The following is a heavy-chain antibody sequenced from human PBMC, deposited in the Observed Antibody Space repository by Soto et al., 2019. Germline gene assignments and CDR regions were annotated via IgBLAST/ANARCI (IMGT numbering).Heavy chain of an antibody. CDR1: GYTLTELS. Sequence: ASVKVSCKVSGYTLTELSMHWVRQAPGKGLEWMGGFDPEDGETIYAQKFQGRVTMTEDTSTDTAYMELSSLRSEDTAVYYCATGEYCGGDCPGVDDAFDIWGQVTMVTVSS. D-gene: IGHD2-21*02. CDR3: ATGEYCGGDCPGVDDAFDI. J-gene: IGHJ3*02. V-gene: IGHV1-24*01. CDR2: FDPEDGET.